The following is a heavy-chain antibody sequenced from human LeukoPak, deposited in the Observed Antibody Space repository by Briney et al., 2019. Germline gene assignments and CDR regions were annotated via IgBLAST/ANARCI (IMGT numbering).Heavy chain of an antibody. Sequence: GESLKISCKGSGYSFTNYWIGWVLQMPGKGLEWMVIIYPGDSETRYSPSFQGQVTISADKSISTAYLQWSSLKASDTAMYYCASTLAYCGGDCSTDGAFDIWGQGTMVTVSS. V-gene: IGHV5-51*01. CDR3: ASTLAYCGGDCSTDGAFDI. CDR1: GYSFTNYW. CDR2: IYPGDSET. J-gene: IGHJ3*02. D-gene: IGHD2-21*02.